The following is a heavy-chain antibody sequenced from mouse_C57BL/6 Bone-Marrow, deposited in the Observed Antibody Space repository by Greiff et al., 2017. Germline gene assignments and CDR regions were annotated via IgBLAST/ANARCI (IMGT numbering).Heavy chain of an antibody. Sequence: LVESGAELVKPGASVKMSCKASGYTFTTYPIEWMKQNHGKSLEWIGNFHPYNDDTKYNEKFKGKATLTVAKSSNTVYLELSRLTSEYAAVYDCARSSTFFYYFDYWGQGTTLTVSS. CDR3: ARSSTFFYYFDY. CDR1: GYTFTTYP. D-gene: IGHD5-1*01. V-gene: IGHV1-47*01. J-gene: IGHJ2*01. CDR2: FHPYNDDT.